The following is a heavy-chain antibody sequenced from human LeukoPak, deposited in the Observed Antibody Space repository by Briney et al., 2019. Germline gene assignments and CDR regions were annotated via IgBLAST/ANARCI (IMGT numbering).Heavy chain of an antibody. D-gene: IGHD2-2*01. CDR2: ISAYNGNT. J-gene: IGHJ4*02. CDR1: GYTFTSYG. V-gene: IGHV1-18*01. CDR3: ARIHPHQKNGDY. Sequence: ASVKVSCKASGYTFTSYGISWVRQAPGQGLEWMGWISAYNGNTNYAQKLQGRVTMTADTSTSTAYMELRSLRSDDTAVYYCARIHPHQKNGDYWGQGTLVTVSS.